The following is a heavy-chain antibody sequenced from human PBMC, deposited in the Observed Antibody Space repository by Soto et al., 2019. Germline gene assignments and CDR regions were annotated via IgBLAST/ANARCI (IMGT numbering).Heavy chain of an antibody. CDR3: ARAALDSSGTTYYSDH. CDR2: ISGSGDRT. CDR1: GITFHSYV. D-gene: IGHD3-22*01. V-gene: IGHV3-23*01. J-gene: IGHJ4*02. Sequence: EVQLLESGGGLVQPGGSLRLSCAASGITFHSYVMRWIRQAPGKGLEWVSSISGSGDRTYYAGSVKGRFTISRDNSKNTLYLQMDSLRDEDTAMYYCARAALDSSGTTYYSDHWGQGTLVTVSS.